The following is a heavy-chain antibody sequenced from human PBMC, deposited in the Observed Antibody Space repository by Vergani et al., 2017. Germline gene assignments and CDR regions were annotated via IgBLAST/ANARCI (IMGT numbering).Heavy chain of an antibody. Sequence: QLQLQESVPGLLKPSETLSLTCVVNGGSFTSYHWTWIRQSPGEGLEWVGDIDHTGRPDYNPSLKSRLTMSVDKSRNQFSLTLNSVTATDTAIYFCARVNTETNGHLYYYYYMDVWGQGTAVTVS. CDR1: GGSFTSYH. J-gene: IGHJ6*03. CDR2: IDHTGRP. D-gene: IGHD4-11*01. CDR3: ARVNTETNGHLYYYYYMDV. V-gene: IGHV4-34*10.